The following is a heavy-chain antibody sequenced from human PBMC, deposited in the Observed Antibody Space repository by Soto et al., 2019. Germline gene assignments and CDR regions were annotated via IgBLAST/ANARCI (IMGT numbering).Heavy chain of an antibody. V-gene: IGHV3-48*01. Sequence: EVQLVESGGGLVQPGGSLRLSCTASGVTFSSHSMVWVRQAPGKGLEWVSYISSGSSSIYYADPVKGRFTTSRDNAKNSTYLQMNSLRVEDTGVYYCARELGFDAVARMDVWGQGTTVTVSS. CDR2: ISSGSSSI. J-gene: IGHJ6*02. CDR1: GVTFSSHS. D-gene: IGHD6-19*01. CDR3: ARELGFDAVARMDV.